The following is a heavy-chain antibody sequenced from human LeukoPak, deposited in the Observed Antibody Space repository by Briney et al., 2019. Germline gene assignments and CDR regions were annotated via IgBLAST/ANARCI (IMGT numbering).Heavy chain of an antibody. CDR1: GGSISSYY. D-gene: IGHD3-3*01. J-gene: IGHJ4*02. CDR3: ARVWSGYSPNYYFDY. V-gene: IGHV4-59*01. Sequence: SETLSLTCTVSGGSISSYYWSWIRQPPGKGLEWIGYIYYSGSTNYNPSLKSRATISVDTSKNQFSLKLSSVTAADTAVYYCARVWSGYSPNYYFDYWGQGTLVTVSS. CDR2: IYYSGST.